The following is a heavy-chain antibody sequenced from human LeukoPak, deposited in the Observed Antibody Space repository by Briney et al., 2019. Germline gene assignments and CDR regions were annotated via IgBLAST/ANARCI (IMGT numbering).Heavy chain of an antibody. D-gene: IGHD3-10*01. CDR1: GFTFDNYA. Sequence: PGGSLRLSCATSGFTFDNYAMHWVRQAPGKGLEWVSSIAWNSGNTGFADSVKGRFTISRDNAENSLSLQMNSLTPEDTAFYFCAKDMNSYGSGSSYNPWGPFDSWGQGTLVTVSS. V-gene: IGHV3-9*01. CDR3: AKDMNSYGSGSSYNPWGPFDS. CDR2: IAWNSGNT. J-gene: IGHJ4*02.